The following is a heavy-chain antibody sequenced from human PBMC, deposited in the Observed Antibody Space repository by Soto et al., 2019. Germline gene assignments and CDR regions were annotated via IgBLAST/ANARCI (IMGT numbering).Heavy chain of an antibody. D-gene: IGHD5-12*01. V-gene: IGHV4-39*01. J-gene: IGHJ4*02. CDR2: IYYSGST. CDR3: ARRQVASRGPGRADY. CDR1: GGSISSSSYY. Sequence: QLQLQESGPGLVKPSETLSLTCTVSGGSISSSSYYWGWIRQPPGKGLEWIGSIYYSGSTYYNPSLKSRVTISVDTSKNQFSLKLSSVTAADTAVYYCARRQVASRGPGRADYWGQGTLVTVSS.